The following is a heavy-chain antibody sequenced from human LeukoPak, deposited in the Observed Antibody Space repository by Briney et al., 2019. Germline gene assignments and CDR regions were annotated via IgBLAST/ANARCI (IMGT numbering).Heavy chain of an antibody. CDR3: ARDLGGYYYYMGV. CDR1: GFTFSSYS. V-gene: IGHV3-21*01. Sequence: GGSLRLSCAASGFTFSSYSMNWVRQAPGKGLEWGSSISSSSSYIYYADSVKGRFTISRDNAKNSLYLQMNSLRAEDTAVYYCARDLGGYYYYMGVWGKGTTVTVSS. J-gene: IGHJ6*03. CDR2: ISSSSSYI.